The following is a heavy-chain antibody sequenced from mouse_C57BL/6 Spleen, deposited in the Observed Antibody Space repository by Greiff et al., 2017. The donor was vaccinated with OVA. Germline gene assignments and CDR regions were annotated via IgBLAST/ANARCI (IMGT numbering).Heavy chain of an antibody. D-gene: IGHD2-5*01. V-gene: IGHV1-69*01. J-gene: IGHJ2*01. CDR2: IDPSDSYT. CDR1: GYTFTSYW. CDR3: ARQVYSNYKKGYYFDY. Sequence: QVQLQQPGAELVMPGASVKLSCKASGYTFTSYWMHWVKQRPGQGLEWIGEIDPSDSYTNYNQKFKGKSTLTVDKSSSTAYMQLSSLTSEDSAVYYCARQVYSNYKKGYYFDYWGQGTTLTVSS.